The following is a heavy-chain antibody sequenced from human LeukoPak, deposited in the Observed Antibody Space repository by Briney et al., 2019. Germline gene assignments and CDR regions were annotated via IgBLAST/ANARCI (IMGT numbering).Heavy chain of an antibody. Sequence: PSETLSLTCSVSGGSISSSNSHWGWIRQPPGKGLEWVGSIDKRGNTYYNPSLKSRVTISVDTSKNQFSLKLSSVTAADTAVYYCARHGTLYGSSSKFDNWGQGTLVTVSS. D-gene: IGHD6-6*01. J-gene: IGHJ4*02. CDR1: GGSISSSNSH. CDR2: IDKRGNT. CDR3: ARHGTLYGSSSKFDN. V-gene: IGHV4-39*01.